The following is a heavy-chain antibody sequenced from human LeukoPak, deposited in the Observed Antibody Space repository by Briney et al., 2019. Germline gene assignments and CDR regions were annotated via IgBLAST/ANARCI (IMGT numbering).Heavy chain of an antibody. CDR3: AREASSSELGNWFDP. J-gene: IGHJ5*02. Sequence: SETLSLTCTVSGGSISSSSYYWGWIRQPSGKGLEWIGSIYYSGSTYYNPSLKSRVTISVDTSKNQFSLKLSSVTAADTAVYYCAREASSSELGNWFDPWGQGTLVTVSS. CDR1: GGSISSSSYY. V-gene: IGHV4-39*07. D-gene: IGHD6-13*01. CDR2: IYYSGST.